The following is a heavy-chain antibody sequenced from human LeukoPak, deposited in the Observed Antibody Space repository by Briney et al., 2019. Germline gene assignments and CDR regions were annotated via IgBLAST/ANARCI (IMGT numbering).Heavy chain of an antibody. CDR2: IYSSGST. V-gene: IGHV4-59*08. Sequence: GSLRLSCGASDFSFSSYTMNWVRQAPGRGLEWVGYIYSSGSTNYNPSLQSRLTMSVDTSKNQFSLKLTSVTAADTAVYYCARWVYDRSGYYPDWYFDLWGRGTLVTVSS. CDR3: ARWVYDRSGYYPDWYFDL. J-gene: IGHJ2*01. CDR1: DFSFSSYT. D-gene: IGHD3-22*01.